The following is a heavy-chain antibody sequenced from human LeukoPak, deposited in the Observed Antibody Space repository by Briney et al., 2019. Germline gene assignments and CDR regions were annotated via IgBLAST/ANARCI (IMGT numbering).Heavy chain of an antibody. J-gene: IGHJ5*02. CDR3: ARERSSSGGHSWFDP. D-gene: IGHD4-23*01. Sequence: SETLSLTRTVAGGYIITSGHYWGWIRQPPGKGLEWIGSIYYTGVTSTNPFFRSRMSISVDTSKNQFSLNLTSVTAADAAVYYCARERSSSGGHSWFDPWGQGTLVTVSS. CDR1: GGYIITSGHY. CDR2: IYYTGVT. V-gene: IGHV4-39*07.